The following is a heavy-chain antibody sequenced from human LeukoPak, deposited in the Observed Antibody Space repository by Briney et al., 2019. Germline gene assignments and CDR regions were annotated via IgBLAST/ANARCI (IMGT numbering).Heavy chain of an antibody. D-gene: IGHD6-13*01. J-gene: IGHJ4*02. CDR1: GFTFSGYG. Sequence: GGSLRLSCAASGFTFSGYGMHWVRQAPGKGLEWVAFIRYDGSNKYYADSVKGRFTISRDNSKNTLYLQMNSLRAEDTAVYYCATGQDWRVSSWYWDYWGQGTLVTVSS. CDR2: IRYDGSNK. V-gene: IGHV3-30*02. CDR3: ATGQDWRVSSWYWDY.